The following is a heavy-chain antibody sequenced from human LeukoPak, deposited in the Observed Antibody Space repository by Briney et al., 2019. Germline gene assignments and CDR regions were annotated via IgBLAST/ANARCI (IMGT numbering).Heavy chain of an antibody. D-gene: IGHD4-17*01. CDR2: IYYSGST. Sequence: PSETLSLTCTVSGGSISSSSYYWGWIRQAPGKGLEWIGYIYYSGSTNYNPSLKSRVTISVDTSKNQFSLKLSSVTAADTAVYYCARAPAKYDYGDFFDYWGQGTLVTVSS. J-gene: IGHJ4*02. V-gene: IGHV4-61*05. CDR1: GGSISSSSYY. CDR3: ARAPAKYDYGDFFDY.